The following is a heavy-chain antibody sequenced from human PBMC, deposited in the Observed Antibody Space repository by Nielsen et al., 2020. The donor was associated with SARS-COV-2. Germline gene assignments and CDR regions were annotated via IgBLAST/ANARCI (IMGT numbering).Heavy chain of an antibody. CDR2: ISSSSSYI. D-gene: IGHD4-17*01. V-gene: IGHV3-21*01. Sequence: EGSLRLSCAASGFTFSSYSMNWVRQAPGKGLEWVSSISSSSSYIYYADSVKGRFTISRDNAKNSLYLQMNSLRAEDTAVYYCARDVMTTVTTGWFDPWGQGTLVTVSS. J-gene: IGHJ5*02. CDR1: GFTFSSYS. CDR3: ARDVMTTVTTGWFDP.